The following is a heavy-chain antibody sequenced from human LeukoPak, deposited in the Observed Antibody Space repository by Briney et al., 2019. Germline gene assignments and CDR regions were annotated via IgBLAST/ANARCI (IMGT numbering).Heavy chain of an antibody. J-gene: IGHJ4*02. Sequence: SETLSLTCTVSGDSISTYYWSWLRQPAGRGLEWIGRIYTSGSTNYNPSLKSRVTMSVDTSKNQFSLKLSSVTAAGTAVYYCARLSCSSTSCYSFDYWGKGTLVTVSS. CDR2: IYTSGST. V-gene: IGHV4-4*07. CDR3: ARLSCSSTSCYSFDY. D-gene: IGHD2-2*01. CDR1: GDSISTYY.